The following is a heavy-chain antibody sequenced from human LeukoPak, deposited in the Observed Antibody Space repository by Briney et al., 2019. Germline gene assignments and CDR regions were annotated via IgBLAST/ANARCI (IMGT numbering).Heavy chain of an antibody. Sequence: PGGSLRLSCAASGFTFTYYNMNWVRQAPGKRLEWVSSISSGSDYIQYADSVKGRFTISRDNAKNSPYLQMNNLRAEDTAVYYCAREGVGYYLDQWGQGTLVTVSS. CDR2: ISSGSDYI. CDR3: AREGVGYYLDQ. J-gene: IGHJ4*02. CDR1: GFTFTYYN. V-gene: IGHV3-21*06.